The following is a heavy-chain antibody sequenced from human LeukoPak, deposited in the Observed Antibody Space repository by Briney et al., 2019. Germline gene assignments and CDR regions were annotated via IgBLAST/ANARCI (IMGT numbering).Heavy chain of an antibody. CDR2: IDPSDSYT. V-gene: IGHV5-10-1*01. CDR3: ARRLAAGGDLNGFDP. J-gene: IGHJ5*02. D-gene: IGHD6-13*01. Sequence: GESLRISCKGSGYSFTSYWISWVRQMPGKGLEWMGRIDPSDSYTNYSPSFQGHVTISADKSISTAYLQWSSLKASDTAMYYCARRLAAGGDLNGFDPWGQGTLVTVSS. CDR1: GYSFTSYW.